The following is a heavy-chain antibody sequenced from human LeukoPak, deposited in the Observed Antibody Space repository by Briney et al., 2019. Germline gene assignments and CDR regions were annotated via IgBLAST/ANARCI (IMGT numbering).Heavy chain of an antibody. CDR3: ARDLTTWGYWFDP. J-gene: IGHJ5*02. V-gene: IGHV4-34*01. Sequence: SETLSLTCAVYGGSFSGYYWSWIRQPPGKGLEWIGEINHSGSTNYNPSLKSRVTISVDTSKNQFSLKLSSVTAADTAVYYCARDLTTWGYWFDPWGQGTLVTVSS. CDR1: GGSFSGYY. CDR2: INHSGST. D-gene: IGHD4-17*01.